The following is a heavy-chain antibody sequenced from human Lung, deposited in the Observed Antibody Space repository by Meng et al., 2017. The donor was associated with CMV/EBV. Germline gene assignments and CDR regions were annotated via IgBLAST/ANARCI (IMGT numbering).Heavy chain of an antibody. J-gene: IGHJ6*02. CDR1: GFTFSNAW. CDR3: TTDSVAGPVYYYYGMDV. V-gene: IGHV3-15*01. Sequence: GESLKISCAASGFTFSNAWMSWVRQVPGQGLKWVGRIKSKADGGTTGYAAPVKGRFTISRDDSENTLYLHMNSLRTDDTGVYYCTTDSVAGPVYYYYGMDVWGQGTTVTVSS. CDR2: IKSKADGGTT. D-gene: IGHD6-19*01.